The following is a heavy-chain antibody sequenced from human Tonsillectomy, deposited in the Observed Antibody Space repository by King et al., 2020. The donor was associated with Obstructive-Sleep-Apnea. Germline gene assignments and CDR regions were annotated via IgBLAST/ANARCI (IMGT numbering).Heavy chain of an antibody. D-gene: IGHD6-13*01. CDR2: ISWNSGNI. CDR1: GFTFDDYA. Sequence: QLVQSGGGLVQPGRSLRLSCAASGFTFDDYAMHWGRQAPGKGLEWVSGISWNSGNIGYADAVEGRFTISRDNAKNSLYLQMNSLRAEDTALYYCAKAGSWYRDAFDIWGQGTMVTVSS. J-gene: IGHJ3*02. V-gene: IGHV3-9*01. CDR3: AKAGSWYRDAFDI.